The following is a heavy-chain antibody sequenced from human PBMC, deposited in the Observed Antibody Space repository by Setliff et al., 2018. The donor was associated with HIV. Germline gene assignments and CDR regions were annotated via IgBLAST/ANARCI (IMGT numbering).Heavy chain of an antibody. J-gene: IGHJ4*02. CDR3: ARGYGSWDY. V-gene: IGHV4-39*07. D-gene: IGHD1-20*01. Sequence: PSETLSLTCNVSGGSISGSSYYWGWIRQPPGKGLEWIGSIYHSGNTYYNPSLKSRVTISVDTSMNQFSLKLSSVTAADTAIYYCARGYGSWDYWGQGTLVTVSS. CDR2: IYHSGNT. CDR1: GGSISGSSYY.